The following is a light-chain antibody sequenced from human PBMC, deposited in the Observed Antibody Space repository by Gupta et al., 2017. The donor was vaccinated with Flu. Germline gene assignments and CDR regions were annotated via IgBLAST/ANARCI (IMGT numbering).Light chain of an antibody. J-gene: IGLJ3*02. CDR3: AAGDDSLNGWV. CDR2: SNN. Sequence: QSVLPQPPSASGTPGPRAPISCSGSSSNIGSNTVNWYQQLPGTAPKLLIYSNNQRPSGVPDRFSGSKSGTSASLAISGLQSEDEADYYCAAGDDSLNGWVFGGGTKLTVL. CDR1: SSNIGSNT. V-gene: IGLV1-44*01.